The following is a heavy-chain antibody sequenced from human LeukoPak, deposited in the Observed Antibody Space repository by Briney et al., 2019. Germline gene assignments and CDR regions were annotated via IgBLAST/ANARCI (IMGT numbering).Heavy chain of an antibody. CDR3: ARGYHGSGSYSYY. D-gene: IGHD3-10*01. V-gene: IGHV3-66*01. CDR2: IYSGGST. Sequence: GGSLRLSCAASGFTVSSNYMSWVRQAPGKGLEWVSVIYSGGSTYYADSVKGRFTISRDNSKNTLYLQMNSLRAEDTAVYYCARGYHGSGSYSYYWGQGTLVTVSS. CDR1: GFTVSSNY. J-gene: IGHJ4*02.